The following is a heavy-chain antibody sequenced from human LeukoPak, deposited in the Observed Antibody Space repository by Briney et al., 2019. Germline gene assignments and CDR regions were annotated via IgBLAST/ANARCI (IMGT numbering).Heavy chain of an antibody. J-gene: IGHJ4*02. V-gene: IGHV3-30-3*01. D-gene: IGHD3-22*01. CDR1: GFTFSSYA. Sequence: GGSLRLSCAASGFTFSSYAMHWVRQAPGKGLEWVAVISYGGSNKYYADSVKGRFTISRDNSKNTLYLQMNSLRAEDTAVYYCARDRIDYYDSSGYYYDYWGQGTLVTVSS. CDR3: ARDRIDYYDSSGYYYDY. CDR2: ISYGGSNK.